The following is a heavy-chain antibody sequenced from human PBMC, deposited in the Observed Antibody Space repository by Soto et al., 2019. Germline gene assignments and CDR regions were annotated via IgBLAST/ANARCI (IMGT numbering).Heavy chain of an antibody. CDR1: GFTFSSYG. V-gene: IGHV3-30*18. D-gene: IGHD2-15*01. Sequence: QVQLVESGGGVVQPGRSLRLSCAASGFTFSSYGMHWVRQAPGKGLEWVAVISYDGSNKYYADSVKGRFTISRDNSKNPLYTQMKTLRAQDTAVYYCAKETYSGPLDYWGQGTLVTVSS. J-gene: IGHJ4*02. CDR2: ISYDGSNK. CDR3: AKETYSGPLDY.